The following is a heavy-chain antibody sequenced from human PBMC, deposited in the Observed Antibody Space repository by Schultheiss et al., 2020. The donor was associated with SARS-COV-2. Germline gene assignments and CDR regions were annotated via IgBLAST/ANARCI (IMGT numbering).Heavy chain of an antibody. CDR2: INHSGST. CDR1: GGSISSYY. Sequence: SETLSLTCAVYGGSISSYYWSWIRQPAGKGLEWIGEINHSGSTNYNPSLKSRVTISVDTSKNQFSLKLSSVTAADTAVYYCAKVRVSPIGNVYDSSGYPTYYYYGMDVWGQGTTVTVSS. D-gene: IGHD3-22*01. J-gene: IGHJ6*02. CDR3: AKVRVSPIGNVYDSSGYPTYYYYGMDV. V-gene: IGHV4-34*01.